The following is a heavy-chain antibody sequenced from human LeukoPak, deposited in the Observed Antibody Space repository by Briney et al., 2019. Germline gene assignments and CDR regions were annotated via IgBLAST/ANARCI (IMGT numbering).Heavy chain of an antibody. CDR2: LTGYGGA. J-gene: IGHJ5*02. Sequence: GGSLRLSCEASGFSFTSYARMWVRQAPGKGLQWIATLTGYGGAYYAVSGEGRFIVSRDISKHTFFLQMYSLRAEDTAVYYCAKGAAAGKVDWSDPWSQGTLVTVSS. D-gene: IGHD6-13*01. V-gene: IGHV3-23*01. CDR1: GFSFTSYA. CDR3: AKGAAAGKVDWSDP.